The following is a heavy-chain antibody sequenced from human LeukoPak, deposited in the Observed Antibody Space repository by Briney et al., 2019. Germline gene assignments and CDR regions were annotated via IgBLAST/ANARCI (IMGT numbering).Heavy chain of an antibody. D-gene: IGHD3-10*01. V-gene: IGHV3-30*04. CDR1: GFTFSSYA. CDR3: ARGGSGSSSSGMDV. Sequence: GGSLRLSCAASGFTFSSYAMHWVRQAPGKGLEWVAVISYDGSNKYYADSVKGRFTISRDNSKNTPYLQMNSLRAEDTAVYYCARGGSGSSSSGMDVWGQGTTVTVSS. J-gene: IGHJ6*02. CDR2: ISYDGSNK.